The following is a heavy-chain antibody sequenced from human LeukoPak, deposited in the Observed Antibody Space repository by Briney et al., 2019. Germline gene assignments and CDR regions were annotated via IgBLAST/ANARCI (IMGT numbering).Heavy chain of an antibody. V-gene: IGHV1-18*01. CDR1: GYTLTSYG. J-gene: IGHJ4*02. Sequence: GASVKVSCKASGYTLTSYGISWVRQAPGQGLEWMGWISAYNGNTNYAQKLQGRVTMTTDTSTSTAYMELRSLRSDDTAVYCCARDVSRFCSGGSCYPSDYWGQGTLVTVSS. D-gene: IGHD2-15*01. CDR3: ARDVSRFCSGGSCYPSDY. CDR2: ISAYNGNT.